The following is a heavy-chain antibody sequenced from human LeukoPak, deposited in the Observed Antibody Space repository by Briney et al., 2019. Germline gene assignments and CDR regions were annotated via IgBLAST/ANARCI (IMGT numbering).Heavy chain of an antibody. V-gene: IGHV4-59*01. D-gene: IGHD4-17*01. J-gene: IGHJ5*02. CDR1: GGSISSYY. CDR2: IYYSGST. Sequence: SETLSLTCTVSGGSISSYYWSWIRQPPGKGLEWIGYIYYSGSTNYNPSLKSRVTISVDTSKNQFSLKLSSVTAADTAVYYCATHTVTRDEGWFDPWGQGTLVTVSS. CDR3: ATHTVTRDEGWFDP.